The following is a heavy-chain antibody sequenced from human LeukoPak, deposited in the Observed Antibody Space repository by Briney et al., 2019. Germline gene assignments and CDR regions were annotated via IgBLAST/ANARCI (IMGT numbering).Heavy chain of an antibody. Sequence: SETVSLTCAVYGGSFSGYYWSWIRQPPGKGLEWMGEINHSGSTNYNPSLKSRVTISVDTSKNQFSLKLSSVTAADTAVYYCARGAARPSIAARRGMDVWGQGTTVTVSS. D-gene: IGHD6-6*01. CDR3: ARGAARPSIAARRGMDV. CDR1: GGSFSGYY. CDR2: INHSGST. J-gene: IGHJ6*02. V-gene: IGHV4-34*01.